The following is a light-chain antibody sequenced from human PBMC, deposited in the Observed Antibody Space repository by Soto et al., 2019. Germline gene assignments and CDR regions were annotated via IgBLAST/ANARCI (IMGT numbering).Light chain of an antibody. V-gene: IGLV2-14*03. J-gene: IGLJ1*01. Sequence: VLTQPASVSGSPGQSITISCTGTSSDVGAYNYVSWYQYHPGKAPKLMIFGVSNRPSGVSNRFSASKSGNTASLIISGLQAEDEADYYCSSYTSATTLVFGTGTKVTVL. CDR3: SSYTSATTLV. CDR2: GVS. CDR1: SSDVGAYNY.